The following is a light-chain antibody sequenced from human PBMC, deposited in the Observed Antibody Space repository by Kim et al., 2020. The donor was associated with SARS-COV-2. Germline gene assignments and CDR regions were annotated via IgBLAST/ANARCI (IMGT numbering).Light chain of an antibody. V-gene: IGKV3-15*01. CDR3: QQYNSWPLT. J-gene: IGKJ4*01. Sequence: ELVMTQSPDTLSVSPGERATLSCRASQSVSSNLAWYQQKPGQAPRLLIYGASTRATGIPARFSGSGSGTEFSLTISSLQSEDFAVYFCQQYNSWPLTFGGGTKLEI. CDR1: QSVSSN. CDR2: GAS.